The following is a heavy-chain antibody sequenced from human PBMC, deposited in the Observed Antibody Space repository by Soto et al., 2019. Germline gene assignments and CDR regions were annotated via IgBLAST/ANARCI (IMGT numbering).Heavy chain of an antibody. CDR2: IFPDDSDT. V-gene: IGHV5-51*01. CDR3: FRGGVTSRTFDY. CDR1: GYIIKNYW. D-gene: IGHD3-16*01. Sequence: GESLKISCKASGYIIKNYWIGWVRQMPGQGLEWMGVIFPDDSDTRYSPSFQGHVTISVDKSISTAYVQWSSLKASDSAIYYCFRGGVTSRTFDYWGQGTLVTVSS. J-gene: IGHJ4*02.